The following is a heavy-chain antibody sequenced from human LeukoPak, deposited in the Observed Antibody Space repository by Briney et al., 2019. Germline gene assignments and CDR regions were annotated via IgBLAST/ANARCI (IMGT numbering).Heavy chain of an antibody. CDR3: ARDGYCSSTSCYGHASDI. Sequence: SQTLSLTCTVSGGSISSSSYYWGWIRQPPGKGLEWIGSIYYSGSTYYNPSLKSRVTISVDTSKNQFSLKLSSVTAADTAVYYCARDGYCSSTSCYGHASDIWGQGTMVTVSS. CDR1: GGSISSSSYY. D-gene: IGHD2-2*01. V-gene: IGHV4-39*07. J-gene: IGHJ3*02. CDR2: IYYSGST.